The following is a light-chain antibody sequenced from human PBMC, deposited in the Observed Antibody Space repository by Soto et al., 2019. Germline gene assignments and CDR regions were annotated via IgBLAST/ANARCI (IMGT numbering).Light chain of an antibody. CDR1: QSVSNRY. J-gene: IGKJ4*01. CDR3: QQYGNVPLT. V-gene: IGKV3-20*01. Sequence: EVVLTQSPGTLSLSPGEGATLSCRSSQSVSNRYFAWYQQKPGQAPRLLIYRVSSRATGIPDRFSGSGSGTDFTLTISRLETEDFAVYYCQQYGNVPLTFGGGTKVDI. CDR2: RVS.